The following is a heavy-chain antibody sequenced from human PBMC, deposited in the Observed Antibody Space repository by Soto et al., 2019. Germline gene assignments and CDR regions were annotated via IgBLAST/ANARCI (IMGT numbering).Heavy chain of an antibody. D-gene: IGHD1-26*01. CDR2: ISGSGGST. Sequence: EVQLLESGGGLVQPGGSLRLSCAASGFTFSSYAMSWVRQAPGKGLEWVSAISGSGGSTYYADSVKGRFTISRDNSKNTLYLQLNSRRAEDTAVYYCAKGYSGSYYVFDYWGQGTLVTVSS. J-gene: IGHJ4*02. CDR3: AKGYSGSYYVFDY. CDR1: GFTFSSYA. V-gene: IGHV3-23*01.